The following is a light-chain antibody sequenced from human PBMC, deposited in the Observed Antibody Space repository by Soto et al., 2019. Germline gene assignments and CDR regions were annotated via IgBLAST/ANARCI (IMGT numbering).Light chain of an antibody. CDR3: QQSYNFPRT. V-gene: IGKV1-39*01. J-gene: IGKJ1*01. CDR1: QNIDTY. Sequence: DIQMTQSPSSLSASVGDRVTITCRASQNIDTYLNWYLQKPGQAPKLLIYSAYSLQSGVSPRFSGDGSGTDFTLTISSLQPEDFATYYCQQSYNFPRTFGQGTKVEIK. CDR2: SAY.